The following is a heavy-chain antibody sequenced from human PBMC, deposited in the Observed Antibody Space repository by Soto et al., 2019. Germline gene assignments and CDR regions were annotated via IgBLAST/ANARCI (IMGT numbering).Heavy chain of an antibody. CDR2: IIPIFGTA. Sequence: QVQLVQSGAEVKKPGSSVKVSCKASGGTFSSYAISWVRQAPGQGLEWMGGIIPIFGTANYAQKFQGRVTITADESTSTAYMELSSLRSEDTAVYYCATDGDCTNGVCPAYYFDYWGQGTLVIVSS. J-gene: IGHJ4*02. CDR3: ATDGDCTNGVCPAYYFDY. D-gene: IGHD2-8*01. CDR1: GGTFSSYA. V-gene: IGHV1-69*12.